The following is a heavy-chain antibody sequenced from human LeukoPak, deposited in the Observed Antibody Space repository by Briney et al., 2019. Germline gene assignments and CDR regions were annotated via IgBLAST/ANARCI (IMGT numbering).Heavy chain of an antibody. CDR1: GYTLTELS. J-gene: IGHJ5*02. D-gene: IGHD3-10*01. CDR3: ATVGSGYYYGSGSYYKT. V-gene: IGHV1-24*01. CDR2: FDPEDGET. Sequence: ASVKVSCKVSGYTLTELSMHWVRQAPGKGLEWMGGFDPEDGETIYAQKFQGRVTMTEDTSTDTAYMELSSLRSGDTAVYYCATVGSGYYYGSGSYYKTWGQGTLVTVSS.